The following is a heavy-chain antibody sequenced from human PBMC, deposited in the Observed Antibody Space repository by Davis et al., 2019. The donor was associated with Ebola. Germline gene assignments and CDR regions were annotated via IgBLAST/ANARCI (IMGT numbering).Heavy chain of an antibody. Sequence: SETLSLTCAVYGGSFSGYYWSWIRQPPGKGLEWIEEINHSGSTNYNPSLKSRVTISVDTSKNQFSLKLSSVTAADTAVYYCARLREYVSSWYGTYYYYMDVWGKGTTVTVSS. V-gene: IGHV4-34*01. D-gene: IGHD6-13*01. CDR3: ARLREYVSSWYGTYYYYMDV. J-gene: IGHJ6*03. CDR1: GGSFSGYY. CDR2: INHSGST.